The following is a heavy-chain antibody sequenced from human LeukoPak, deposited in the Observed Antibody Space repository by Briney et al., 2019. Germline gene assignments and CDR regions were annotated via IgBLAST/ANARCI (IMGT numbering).Heavy chain of an antibody. CDR1: GGTFSSYA. CDR3: ARATSRIDAFDI. V-gene: IGHV1-69*06. J-gene: IGHJ3*02. CDR2: IIPIFGTA. Sequence: SVKVSCKASGGTFSSYAISWVRQAPGQGLEWMGGIIPIFGTANYAQKFQGRVTITADKSTSTAYMELSSLRSEDTAVYYCARATSRIDAFDIWGQGTMVTVSS.